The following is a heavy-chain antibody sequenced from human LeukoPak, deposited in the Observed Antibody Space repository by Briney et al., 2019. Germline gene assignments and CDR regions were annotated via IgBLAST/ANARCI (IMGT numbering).Heavy chain of an antibody. J-gene: IGHJ4*02. CDR2: IRSTVYGATT. CDR1: GFTFGHYA. CDR3: SAVGSYYGSGTDY. D-gene: IGHD3-10*01. V-gene: IGHV3-49*04. Sequence: GGSLRLSCTTSGFTFGHYAVSWVRQAPGKGLEWVAFIRSTVYGATTEYAASVKGRFTISRDDARTVAYLQMNSLKTGDTAVYYCSAVGSYYGSGTDYWGRGTLVTVSS.